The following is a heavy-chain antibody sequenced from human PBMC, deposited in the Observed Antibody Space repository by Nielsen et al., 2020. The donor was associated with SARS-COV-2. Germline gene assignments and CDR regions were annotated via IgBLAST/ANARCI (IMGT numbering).Heavy chain of an antibody. V-gene: IGHV3-15*01. CDR1: GFTFSNAW. D-gene: IGHD2-15*01. CDR2: IKSKTDGGTT. Sequence: GGSLRLSCAASGFTFSNAWMSWVRQAPGKGLGWVGRIKSKTDGGTTDYAAPVKGRFTISRDDSKNTLYLQMNSLKTEDTAVYYCTTEKRQSKISGGSCFQHWGQGTLVTVSS. CDR3: TTEKRQSKISGGSCFQH. J-gene: IGHJ1*01.